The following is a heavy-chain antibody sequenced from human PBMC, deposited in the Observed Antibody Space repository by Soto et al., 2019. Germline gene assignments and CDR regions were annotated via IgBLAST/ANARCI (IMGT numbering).Heavy chain of an antibody. J-gene: IGHJ4*02. CDR3: AKGRVGSGFDY. D-gene: IGHD6-19*01. CDR2: ISYDGSNK. V-gene: IGHV3-30*18. Sequence: GGSLRLSCAASGFTFSSYGMHWVRQAPGKGLEWVAVISYDGSNKYYADSVKGRFTISRDNSKNTLYLQMNSLRAEDTAVYYCAKGRVGSGFDYWGQGTLVTVSS. CDR1: GFTFSSYG.